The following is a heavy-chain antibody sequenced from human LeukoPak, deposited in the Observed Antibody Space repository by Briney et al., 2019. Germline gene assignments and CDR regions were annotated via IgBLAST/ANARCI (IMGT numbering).Heavy chain of an antibody. J-gene: IGHJ4*02. D-gene: IGHD5-12*01. CDR1: GFTFRSYW. CDR2: INQGGSVK. V-gene: IGHV3-7*01. CDR3: ARVGYSGWNLEY. Sequence: AGGSLRLSCAASGFTFRSYWMSWVRQAPEKGLEWVANINQGGSVKYYVDSVKGRFTISRDDAKNSLYVQMNSLRDEDTAVYYCARVGYSGWNLEYWGQGTLVTVSS.